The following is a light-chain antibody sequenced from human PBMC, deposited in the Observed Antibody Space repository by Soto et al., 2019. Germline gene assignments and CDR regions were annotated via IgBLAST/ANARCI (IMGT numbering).Light chain of an antibody. CDR3: QTWGTAIHDVV. V-gene: IGLV4-69*01. J-gene: IGLJ2*01. CDR1: SGHSTYA. CDR2: LNSDGSH. Sequence: QPVRTQSPSASASLGASVKLTCTLISGHSTYAIAWHQQQPEKGPRYLMKLNSDGSHSKGDGIPDRFSGSSSGAERHLTISSLQSEDEADYYCQTWGTAIHDVVFGGGTKVTVL.